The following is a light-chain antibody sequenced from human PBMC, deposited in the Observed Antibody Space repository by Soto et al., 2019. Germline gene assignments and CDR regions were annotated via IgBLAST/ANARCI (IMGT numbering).Light chain of an antibody. CDR1: SIDVGGYNY. J-gene: IGLJ1*01. CDR3: SSYTSSSTLYV. V-gene: IGLV2-14*03. CDR2: DVA. Sequence: QSALTQPASVSGSPGQSIARSCTGASIDVGGYNYVSWYQQHPGKAPKLMIYDVASRPSGVSDRFSGSKSGNTASLTISGLQAEDEADYYCSSYTSSSTLYVFGTGNRSTS.